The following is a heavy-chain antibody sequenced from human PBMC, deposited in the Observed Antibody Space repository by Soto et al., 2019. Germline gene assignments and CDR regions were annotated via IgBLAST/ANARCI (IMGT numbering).Heavy chain of an antibody. Sequence: EVQLLESGGDLVQPGGSLRLACAASGFTFRGDAMSWVRQAPGKGLEWVSSISGSGEMTHYAESVKGRYTISRDNSKNTLYLQMESLRAEDTALYYCARSEMTYNWNDWGQGTLVTVSS. D-gene: IGHD1-1*01. CDR3: ARSEMTYNWND. V-gene: IGHV3-23*01. CDR2: ISGSGEMT. CDR1: GFTFRGDA. J-gene: IGHJ4*02.